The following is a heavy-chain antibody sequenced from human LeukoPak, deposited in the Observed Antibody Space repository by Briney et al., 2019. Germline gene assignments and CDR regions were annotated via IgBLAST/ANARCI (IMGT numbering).Heavy chain of an antibody. V-gene: IGHV3-23*01. CDR1: GFTFRRYV. CDR3: AKDDGSSSYYFDH. J-gene: IGHJ4*02. CDR2: ISAIGGST. D-gene: IGHD6-6*01. Sequence: GGSLRLSCAASGFTFRRYVMRGVRQARGRGVEGVSGISAIGGSTYYAHSVRGRFIFSRDNSKNTLFLQINSLRAEDTAVYYCAKDDGSSSYYFDHWGQGTLATVSS.